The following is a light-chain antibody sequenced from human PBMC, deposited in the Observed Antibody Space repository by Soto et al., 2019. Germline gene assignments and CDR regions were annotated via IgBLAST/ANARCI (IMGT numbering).Light chain of an antibody. V-gene: IGLV2-14*01. CDR3: SSYTSSSVCV. J-gene: IGLJ1*01. CDR2: EVS. CDR1: SNDVGGYNY. Sequence: QSVLTQPASVSGSPGQSITISCTGTSNDVGGYNYVSWYQQHPGKAPKLMIYEVSNRPSGVSNRFSGSKSGNTASLTISGLQAEDEADYYCSSYTSSSVCVFGTGTKVTVL.